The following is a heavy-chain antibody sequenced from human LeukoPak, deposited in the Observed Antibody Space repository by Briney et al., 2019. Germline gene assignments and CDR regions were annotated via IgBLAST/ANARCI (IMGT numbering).Heavy chain of an antibody. CDR2: IYHSGST. D-gene: IGHD3-10*01. J-gene: IGHJ4*02. CDR3: ARDRGSGSYGVGY. Sequence: SETLSLTCAVSGGSISSSNWWSWVRQPPGKGLEWIGEIYHSGSTNYNPSLKSRVTISVDKSKNQFSLKLSSVTAADTAVYYCARDRGSGSYGVGYWGQGTLVTVSS. V-gene: IGHV4-4*02. CDR1: GGSISSSNW.